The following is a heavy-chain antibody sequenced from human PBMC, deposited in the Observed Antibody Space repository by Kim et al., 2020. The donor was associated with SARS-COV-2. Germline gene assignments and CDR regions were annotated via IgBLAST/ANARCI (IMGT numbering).Heavy chain of an antibody. CDR1: GYTLTELS. J-gene: IGHJ4*02. D-gene: IGHD6-19*01. CDR2: FDPEDGET. CDR3: ATAPPGYSSGWPFDY. V-gene: IGHV1-24*01. Sequence: ASVKVSCKVSGYTLTELSMHWVRQAPGKGLEWMGGFDPEDGETIYAQKFQGRVTMTEDTSTDTAYMELSSLRSEDTAVYYCATAPPGYSSGWPFDYWGQGTLVTVSS.